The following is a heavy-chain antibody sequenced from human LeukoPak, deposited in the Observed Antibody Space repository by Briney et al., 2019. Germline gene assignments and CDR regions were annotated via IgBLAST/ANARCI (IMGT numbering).Heavy chain of an antibody. D-gene: IGHD1-14*01. CDR1: GGSITFYY. CDR2: TFYSGNV. V-gene: IGHV4-59*01. Sequence: SETLSLTCTVSGGSITFYYWHWMRQPPGKGLEWIGHTFYSGNVKYNPSLESRVTVSVDRSKNQISLNLNPVTAADTAVYYCAKGGPEASAGLSWFDPWGQGTLVTVSS. J-gene: IGHJ5*02. CDR3: AKGGPEASAGLSWFDP.